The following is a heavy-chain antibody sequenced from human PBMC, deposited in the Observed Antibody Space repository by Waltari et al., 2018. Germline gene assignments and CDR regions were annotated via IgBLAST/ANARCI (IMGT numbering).Heavy chain of an antibody. V-gene: IGHV5-51*01. CDR2: IYPGDSET. Sequence: EVQLVQSGAEMKKPGESLRISCMGSGYSFITNWVAWVRQMPGKGLEWMGTIYPGDSETRYSPSFQGQVTFSADKSISTAYLQWASLKASDTAIYYCARIWSSKNVSDPWGQGTLVTVSS. CDR3: ARIWSSKNVSDP. CDR1: GYSFITNW. J-gene: IGHJ5*02. D-gene: IGHD6-13*01.